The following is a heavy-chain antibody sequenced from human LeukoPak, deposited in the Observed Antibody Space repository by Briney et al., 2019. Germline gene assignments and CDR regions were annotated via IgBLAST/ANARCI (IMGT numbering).Heavy chain of an antibody. Sequence: PGGSLRLSCAASGFTFSSYEMNWVRQAPGKGLEWVSYISSSGSTIYYADSVKGRFTISRDNAKNSLYLQMIRLRAEDTAVYYCARGWSYYASGSHADAFDFWGQGTMVTVSS. CDR1: GFTFSSYE. CDR3: ARGWSYYASGSHADAFDF. V-gene: IGHV3-48*03. J-gene: IGHJ3*01. CDR2: ISSSGSTI. D-gene: IGHD3-10*01.